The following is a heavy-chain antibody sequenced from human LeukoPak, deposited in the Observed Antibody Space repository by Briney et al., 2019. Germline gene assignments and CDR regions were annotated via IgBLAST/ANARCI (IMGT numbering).Heavy chain of an antibody. CDR1: GCTFRSHD. CDR2: VRFDGSDK. CDR3: AKSLYPDAFDI. D-gene: IGHD2-8*01. V-gene: IGHV3-30*02. J-gene: IGHJ3*02. Sequence: PGGSLRLSCAASGCTFRSHDMHWVRQAPGKGLEWVTFVRFDGSDKNYADSVKGRFTISRDNSKNTLSLQMISLRAEDTAVYYCAKSLYPDAFDIWGQGTMVTVSS.